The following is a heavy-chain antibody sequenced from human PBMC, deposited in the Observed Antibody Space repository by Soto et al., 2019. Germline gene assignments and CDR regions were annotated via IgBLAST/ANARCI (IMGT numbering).Heavy chain of an antibody. CDR2: ISGSGGNT. V-gene: IGHV3-23*01. Sequence: EVQLLESGGGLVQPGGSLRISCAASGFTFSNYAMSWVRQAPGKGLEWVSSISGSGGNTYYADSVKGRFTISRDKSKNTVYLKMTSLRAEDTAVYYCARTCSVSCYAPTDYWGQGTLVTVSS. J-gene: IGHJ4*02. D-gene: IGHD2-2*01. CDR1: GFTFSNYA. CDR3: ARTCSVSCYAPTDY.